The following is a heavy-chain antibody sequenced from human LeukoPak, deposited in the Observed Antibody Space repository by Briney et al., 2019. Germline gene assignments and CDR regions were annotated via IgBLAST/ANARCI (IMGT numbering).Heavy chain of an antibody. CDR1: GFTFSSYA. J-gene: IGHJ4*02. Sequence: GGSLRFSCSAPGFTFSSYAMHWVGQAPGKGLEYVSAISSNGGSTYYADSVKGRFTISRDNSKNTLYLQMSSLRAEDTAVYYCVKDYNWNIFHYWGQGTLVTVSS. CDR2: ISSNGGST. V-gene: IGHV3-64D*09. CDR3: VKDYNWNIFHY. D-gene: IGHD1/OR15-1a*01.